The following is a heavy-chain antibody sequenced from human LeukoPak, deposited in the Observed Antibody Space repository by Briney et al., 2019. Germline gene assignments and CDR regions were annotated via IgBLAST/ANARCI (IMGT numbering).Heavy chain of an antibody. Sequence: SETLSLTCAVYGGSFSDYYWSWIRQPPGKGLEYIGEINHSGITNYNPSLMSRVTISVDTSKNQFSLKLSSVTAADTAVYYCARGLRWELQNYYYMDVWGKGTTVTVSS. V-gene: IGHV4-34*01. J-gene: IGHJ6*03. CDR1: GGSFSDYY. CDR3: ARGLRWELQNYYYMDV. CDR2: INHSGIT. D-gene: IGHD1-26*01.